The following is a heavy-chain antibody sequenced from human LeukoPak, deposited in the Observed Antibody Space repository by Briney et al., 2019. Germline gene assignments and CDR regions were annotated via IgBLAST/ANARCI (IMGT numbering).Heavy chain of an antibody. J-gene: IGHJ4*02. D-gene: IGHD3-22*01. CDR3: ARNYYDSSGHYSHFNY. CDR1: GFTFRSYA. V-gene: IGHV3-64*01. Sequence: PGGSLRLSRAASGFTFRSYAMHWVRQAPGKGLEYVSTISSNGGSTYYANSVKGRFTISRDNSKNTLYLQMGSLRAEDMAVYYCARNYYDSSGHYSHFNYWGQGTLVTVSS. CDR2: ISSNGGST.